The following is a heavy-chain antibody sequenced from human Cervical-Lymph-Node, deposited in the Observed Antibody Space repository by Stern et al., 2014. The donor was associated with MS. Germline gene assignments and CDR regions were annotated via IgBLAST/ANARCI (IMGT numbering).Heavy chain of an antibody. V-gene: IGHV5-51*01. J-gene: IGHJ4*02. CDR1: GYSFTIYY. CDR2: IYPYDSDT. Sequence: EVQLVESGAEVRKPGESLKISCKVSGYSFTIYYIAWVRQMPGKGLEWMGIIYPYDSDTTYRPSFQGQVTISADKSITTAYLQWSSLRASDTAMYYCARHVQGFDYWGQGTLVTVSS. CDR3: ARHVQGFDY.